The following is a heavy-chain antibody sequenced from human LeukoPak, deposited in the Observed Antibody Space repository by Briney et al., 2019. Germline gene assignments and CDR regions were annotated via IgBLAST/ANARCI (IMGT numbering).Heavy chain of an antibody. CDR1: GFTLNTYS. Sequence: GGSLRLSCAASGFTLNTYSMNWVRQAPGKGLEWVSSISSTGSDMYYVDSVKGRFTISRDNAKNSLYLQMSSLRDEDTAVYYCARDSGVDAHLDYWGQGTLVTLSA. CDR2: ISSTGSDM. V-gene: IGHV3-21*01. D-gene: IGHD3-3*01. J-gene: IGHJ4*02. CDR3: ARDSGVDAHLDY.